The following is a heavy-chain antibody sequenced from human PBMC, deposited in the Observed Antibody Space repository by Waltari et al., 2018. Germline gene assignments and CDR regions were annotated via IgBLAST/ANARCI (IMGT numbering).Heavy chain of an antibody. V-gene: IGHV4-59*01. CDR3: ARDLGIAVASGIYDY. D-gene: IGHD6-19*01. J-gene: IGHJ4*02. CDR1: GGSISSSY. CDR2: IYYSGST. Sequence: QVQLQESGPGLVKPSETLSLTCTVSGGSISSSYWSWIRQPPGKGLEWIGYIYYSGSTNYNPSLKSRVTISVDTSKNQFSLKLSSVTAADTAVYYCARDLGIAVASGIYDYWGQGTLVTVSS.